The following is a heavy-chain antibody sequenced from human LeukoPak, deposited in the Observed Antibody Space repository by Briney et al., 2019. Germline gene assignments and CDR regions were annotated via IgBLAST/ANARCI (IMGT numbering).Heavy chain of an antibody. V-gene: IGHV3-9*01. CDR1: GFTFDDYA. Sequence: PGRSLRLSCAASGFTFDDYAMRWVRQAPGKGLEWVSGINWNSGSTGYADSVKGRFIISRDNAKNSLYLHMNSLTAEDTALYYCAKANLYDNSGYYFHSWGQGTLVTVSS. CDR3: AKANLYDNSGYYFHS. D-gene: IGHD3-22*01. CDR2: INWNSGST. J-gene: IGHJ4*02.